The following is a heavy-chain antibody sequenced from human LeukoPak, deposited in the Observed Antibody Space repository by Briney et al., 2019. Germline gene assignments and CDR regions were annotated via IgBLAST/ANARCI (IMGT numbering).Heavy chain of an antibody. V-gene: IGHV3-43*02. Sequence: GGSLRLSCAASGFTFHDYAMYWVRQAPGRGPEWVSLISGDSGSTDYADFVKGRFTISRDNSQNSVFLQMNSLTSEDTAVYFCAKDRGSGWYYFHYWGQGTLVTVSS. J-gene: IGHJ4*02. CDR3: AKDRGSGWYYFHY. CDR2: ISGDSGST. D-gene: IGHD6-19*01. CDR1: GFTFHDYA.